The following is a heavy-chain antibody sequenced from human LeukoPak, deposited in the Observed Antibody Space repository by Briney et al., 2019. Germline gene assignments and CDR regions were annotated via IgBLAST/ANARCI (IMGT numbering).Heavy chain of an antibody. D-gene: IGHD1-26*01. CDR2: IYYSGST. CDR1: GGSISSYY. Sequence: SETLSLTCTVSGGSISSYYWSWIRRPPGKGLEWIGYIYYSGSTNYNPSLKSRVTISVDTSKNQFSLKLSSVTAADAAVYYCARLSLLLTYYYGMDVWGQGTTVTVSS. CDR3: ARLSLLLTYYYGMDV. J-gene: IGHJ6*02. V-gene: IGHV4-59*12.